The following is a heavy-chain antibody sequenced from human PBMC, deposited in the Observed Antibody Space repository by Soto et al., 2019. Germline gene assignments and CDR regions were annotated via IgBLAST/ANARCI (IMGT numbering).Heavy chain of an antibody. CDR2: ISYDGSNK. D-gene: IGHD2-21*02. Sequence: GGSLRLSCAASGFTFSSYAMHWVRQAPGKGLEWVAVISYDGSNKYYADSVKGRFTISRDNSKNTLYLQMNSLRAEDTAVYYCARGDIVVVTANTENYYGMDVWGPGTTVTVSS. J-gene: IGHJ6*02. CDR1: GFTFSSYA. V-gene: IGHV3-30-3*01. CDR3: ARGDIVVVTANTENYYGMDV.